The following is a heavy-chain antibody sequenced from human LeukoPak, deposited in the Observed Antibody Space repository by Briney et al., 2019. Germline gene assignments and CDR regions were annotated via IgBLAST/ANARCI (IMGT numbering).Heavy chain of an antibody. D-gene: IGHD3-16*01. Sequence: PGGSLRLSCAASGFTFSSYAMSWVRQAPGKGLEWVAVISYDGSNKYYADSVKGRFTISRDNSKNTLYLQMNSLRAEDTAVYYCAKENLPYGPSDYWGQGTLVTVSS. J-gene: IGHJ4*02. CDR1: GFTFSSYA. V-gene: IGHV3-30*18. CDR2: ISYDGSNK. CDR3: AKENLPYGPSDY.